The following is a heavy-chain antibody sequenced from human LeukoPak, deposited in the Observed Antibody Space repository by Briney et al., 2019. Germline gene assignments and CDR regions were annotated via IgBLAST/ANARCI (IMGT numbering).Heavy chain of an antibody. J-gene: IGHJ4*02. D-gene: IGHD6-13*01. CDR2: IDPSDSYT. CDR3: ARQRQRRIAAAVSNY. CDR1: GYSFTSYW. V-gene: IGHV5-10-1*01. Sequence: GESLKISCKGSGYSFTSYWISWVRQMPGKGLEWMGRIDPSDSYTNYSPSFQGHVTISADKSISTAYLQWRSLKASDTAMYYCARQRQRRIAAAVSNYWGQGTLVTVSS.